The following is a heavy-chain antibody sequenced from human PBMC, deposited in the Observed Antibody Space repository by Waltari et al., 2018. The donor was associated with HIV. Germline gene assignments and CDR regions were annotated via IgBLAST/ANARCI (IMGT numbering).Heavy chain of an antibody. CDR3: ARGRIAYCGGDCSGWFDP. Sequence: QVQLVQSGAEVKKPGASVKVSCKASGYTFTGYYMHWVRQAPGHGLEWRGWSNPNRGGTNYAQKFQGRVTMTRDTSISTAYMELSRLRSDDTAVYYCARGRIAYCGGDCSGWFDPWGQGTLVTVSS. CDR1: GYTFTGYY. J-gene: IGHJ5*02. D-gene: IGHD2-21*02. CDR2: SNPNRGGT. V-gene: IGHV1-2*02.